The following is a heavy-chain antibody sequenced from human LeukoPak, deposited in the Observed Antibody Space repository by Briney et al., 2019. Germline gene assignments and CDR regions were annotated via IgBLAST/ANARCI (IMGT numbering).Heavy chain of an antibody. V-gene: IGHV1-24*01. D-gene: IGHD3-22*01. J-gene: IGHJ5*02. CDR1: GYTLTELS. CDR2: FDPEDGET. CDR3: ARPSSGSIDEGFDP. Sequence: ASVKVSCKVSGYTLTELSMHWVRQAPGKGLEWMGGFDPEDGETIYAQKFQGRVTMTEDTSTDTAYMELSSLRSEDTAVYYCARPSSGSIDEGFDPWGQGTLVTVSS.